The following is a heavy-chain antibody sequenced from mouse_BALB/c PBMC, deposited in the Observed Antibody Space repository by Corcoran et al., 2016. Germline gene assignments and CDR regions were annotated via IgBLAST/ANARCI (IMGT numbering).Heavy chain of an antibody. CDR3: ARGLLLRSLDY. J-gene: IGHJ2*01. CDR2: IYWDDDK. Sequence: QVTLKESGPGILQPSQTLSLTCSFSGFSLSTSGMGVSWIRQPSGKGLEWLAHIYWDDDKRYNPSLKSRLTIAKDTSSNQVFLKITSVDKADTATYYCARGLLLRSLDYWGQGTTLTVSS. D-gene: IGHD1-1*01. CDR1: GFSLSTSGMG. V-gene: IGHV8-12*01.